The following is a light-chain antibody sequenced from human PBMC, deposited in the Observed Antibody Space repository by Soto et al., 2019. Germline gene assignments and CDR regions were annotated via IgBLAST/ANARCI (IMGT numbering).Light chain of an antibody. J-gene: IGLJ3*02. V-gene: IGLV2-8*01. CDR3: SSFASSNTWV. CDR2: EVT. Sequence: QSALTQPPSASGSPGQSVTISCTGTSSDVGAYNYVSWYQQHAGKAPKLVIYEVTKRPSGVPDRFSGSKSANTASLTVSGLQAEDEADYYCSSFASSNTWVXXXGTKLTVL. CDR1: SSDVGAYNY.